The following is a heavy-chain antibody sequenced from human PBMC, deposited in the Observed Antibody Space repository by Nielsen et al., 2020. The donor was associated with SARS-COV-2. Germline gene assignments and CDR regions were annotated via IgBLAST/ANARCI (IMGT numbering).Heavy chain of an antibody. CDR2: INAGNSNT. V-gene: IGHV1-3*01. Sequence: WVRQAPGQRLEWMGWINAGNSNTKYSQKFQGRVTITRDTSASTAYMELSSLRSEDTAVYYCATSRGSYYYDSSGYWAFDYWGQGTLVTVSS. CDR3: ATSRGSYYYDSSGYWAFDY. D-gene: IGHD3-22*01. J-gene: IGHJ4*02.